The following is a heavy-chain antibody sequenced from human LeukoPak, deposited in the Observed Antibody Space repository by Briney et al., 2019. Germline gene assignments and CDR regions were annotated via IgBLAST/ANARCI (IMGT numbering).Heavy chain of an antibody. CDR2: ISSSGSTI. CDR1: GFTFSSYE. Sequence: GGSLRLSCAASGFTFSSYEMNWVRQAPGKGLEWVSYISSSGSTIYYADSVKGRFTISRDNAKNSLYLQMNSLRAEDTAVYYCARAVAVRFDYCGQGTLVTVSS. J-gene: IGHJ4*01. D-gene: IGHD6-19*01. V-gene: IGHV3-48*03. CDR3: ARAVAVRFDY.